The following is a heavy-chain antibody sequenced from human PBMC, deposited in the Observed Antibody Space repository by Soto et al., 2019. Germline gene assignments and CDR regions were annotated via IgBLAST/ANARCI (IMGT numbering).Heavy chain of an antibody. D-gene: IGHD5-12*01. Sequence: EVQVVESGGGLVQPGGSLRLSCAASGFTFSDYGMHWVRQAPGKGLVWVSRIKGDLITTNYADSVKGRFTISRDNARNTVSLQIDSLRAEDTAVYYCARGARGLYFMDVWGKGTTVTVSS. CDR2: IKGDLITT. J-gene: IGHJ6*03. V-gene: IGHV3-74*01. CDR3: ARGARGLYFMDV. CDR1: GFTFSDYG.